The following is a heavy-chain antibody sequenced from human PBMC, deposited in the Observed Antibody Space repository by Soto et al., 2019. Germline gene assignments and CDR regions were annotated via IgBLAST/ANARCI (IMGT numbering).Heavy chain of an antibody. CDR1: GFTFTSSA. V-gene: IGHV1-58*01. D-gene: IGHD3-22*01. CDR2: IVVGSGNT. CDR3: AAGDSSGYTHDAFDI. Sequence: SVKVYFKTAGFTFTSSALQLGRRARGQRLEWIGWIVVGSGNTNYAQKFQERVTITRDMSTSTAYMELSSLRSEDTAVYYCAAGDSSGYTHDAFDIWGKGTMVTVAS. J-gene: IGHJ3*02.